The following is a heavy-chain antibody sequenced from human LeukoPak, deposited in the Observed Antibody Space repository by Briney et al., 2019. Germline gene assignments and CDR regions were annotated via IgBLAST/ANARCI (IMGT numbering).Heavy chain of an antibody. J-gene: IGHJ4*02. Sequence: PSETLSLTCTVSGGSLSSGDYYWSWIRQPPGKGLEWVGYIYYSGSTHYNPSLKSRITISVDTSKNQFSLKLSSVTAADTAVYYCASYYGSGSYPLFNYWGQGTLVTVSS. CDR1: GGSLSSGDYY. V-gene: IGHV4-30-4*01. CDR2: IYYSGST. D-gene: IGHD3-10*01. CDR3: ASYYGSGSYPLFNY.